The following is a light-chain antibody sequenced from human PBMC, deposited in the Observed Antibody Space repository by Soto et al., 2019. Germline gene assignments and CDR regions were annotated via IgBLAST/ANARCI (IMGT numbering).Light chain of an antibody. J-gene: IGKJ4*01. V-gene: IGKV3-20*01. CDR2: GAS. Sequence: EIVLTQSPGTLSLSPGERATLSCRASQSVSSSYLARYQQKPGQAPRLLIYGASSRATGIPDRFSGSGSGTDFTLSISMREPGNSAVYYGQQYGSPLTFGVGTKVQIK. CDR3: QQYGSPLT. CDR1: QSVSSSY.